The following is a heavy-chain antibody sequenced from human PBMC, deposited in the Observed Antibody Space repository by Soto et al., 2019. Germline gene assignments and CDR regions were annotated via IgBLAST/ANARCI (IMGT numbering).Heavy chain of an antibody. D-gene: IGHD3-9*01. CDR3: AGRRSWYFDWFGYYYYGMDF. Sequence: ASVKVSCKASGYTFTGYYMHWVRQAPGQGLEWMGWINPNSGGTNYAQKFQGWVTMTRGTSISTAYMELSRLRSDDTAVYYCAGRRSWYFDWFGYYYYGMDFRGQGSTVTVSS. J-gene: IGHJ6*01. CDR1: GYTFTGYY. CDR2: INPNSGGT. V-gene: IGHV1-2*04.